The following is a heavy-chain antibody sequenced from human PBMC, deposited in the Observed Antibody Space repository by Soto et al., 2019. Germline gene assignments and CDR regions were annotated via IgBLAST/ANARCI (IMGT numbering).Heavy chain of an antibody. V-gene: IGHV4-59*08. CDR3: ARRYGGSIDY. Sequence: QVQLQESGPGLVKPSQTLPLTCTVSGASISGYYWGWFRQPPGKGLEWIGSIYYSGSTNYNPSRKSRVTISVDTSKNQFSLKLSSVTAADTAVYYCARRYGGSIDYWGQGTLVTVSS. CDR2: IYYSGST. J-gene: IGHJ4*02. D-gene: IGHD2-15*01. CDR1: GASISGYY.